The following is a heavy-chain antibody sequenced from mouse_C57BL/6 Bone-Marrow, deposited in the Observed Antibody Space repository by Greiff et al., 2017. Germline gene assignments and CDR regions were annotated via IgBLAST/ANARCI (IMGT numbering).Heavy chain of an antibody. V-gene: IGHV7-3*01. J-gene: IGHJ2*01. D-gene: IGHD1-1*02. CDR2: IRNKANGYTT. CDR3: ARDKGSYCFYSYYFDD. Sequence: EVKLVESGGGLVQPGGSLSLSCAASGFTFTDYYMSWVRQPPGQALEWVGFIRNKANGYTTEYSASVKGRFTISSANSHTFLQLHMLALRAEASATYYCARDKGSYCFYSYYFDDWGKGTTLTVSS. CDR1: GFTFTDYY.